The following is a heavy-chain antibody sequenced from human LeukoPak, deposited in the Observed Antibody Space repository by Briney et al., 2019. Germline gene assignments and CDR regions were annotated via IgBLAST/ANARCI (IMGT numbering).Heavy chain of an antibody. CDR3: ARGGPIVATGIAY. V-gene: IGHV3-64*01. D-gene: IGHD5-12*01. CDR2: ISSNGGST. J-gene: IGHJ4*02. Sequence: GGSLRLSCAASGFTFSSYAMHWVRQAPGKGLEYVSAISSNGGSTYYANSVKGRFTISRDNSKNTLYLQMGSLRAEDMAVYYCARGGPIVATGIAYWGQGTLVTVSS. CDR1: GFTFSSYA.